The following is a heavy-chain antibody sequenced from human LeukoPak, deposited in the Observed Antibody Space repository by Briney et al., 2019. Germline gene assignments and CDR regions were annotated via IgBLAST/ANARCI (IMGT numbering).Heavy chain of an antibody. Sequence: SETLSLTCTVSGVSISSSNSYWGWIRQPPGKGLEWIGSIYYTGNTYYNASLKSQVSISIDTSKNQFSLKLTSVTAADTSVYYCARQTGSGLFILPGGQGTLVTVSS. D-gene: IGHD3/OR15-3a*01. V-gene: IGHV4-39*01. J-gene: IGHJ4*02. CDR3: ARQTGSGLFILP. CDR2: IYYTGNT. CDR1: GVSISSSNSY.